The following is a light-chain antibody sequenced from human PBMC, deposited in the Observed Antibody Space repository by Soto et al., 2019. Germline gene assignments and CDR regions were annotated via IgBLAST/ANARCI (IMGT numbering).Light chain of an antibody. CDR2: AAS. Sequence: IHMTQSASSLSASVGERVTIICRASQGIRNDLVWFQQQPGKAPKSLIYAASTLQSGVPSRFSGSGSGTDFNLTISSLQTEDFATYYCQQSYSTPQTFGQGTKVDIK. V-gene: IGKV1-39*01. CDR1: QGIRND. J-gene: IGKJ1*01. CDR3: QQSYSTPQT.